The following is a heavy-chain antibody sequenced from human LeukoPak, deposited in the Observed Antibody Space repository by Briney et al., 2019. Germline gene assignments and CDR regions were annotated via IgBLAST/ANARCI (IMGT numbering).Heavy chain of an antibody. D-gene: IGHD4-17*01. J-gene: IGHJ3*02. CDR2: IYYSGST. CDR3: ARGGEYGDPDAFDI. V-gene: IGHV4-30-4*01. Sequence: TASQTLSLTCTVSGGTISSGDYYWSWIRQPPGKGLEWIGYIYYSGSTYYNPSLKSRVTISVDTSKNQFSLKLSSVTAADTAVYYCARGGEYGDPDAFDIWGQGTMVTVSS. CDR1: GGTISSGDYY.